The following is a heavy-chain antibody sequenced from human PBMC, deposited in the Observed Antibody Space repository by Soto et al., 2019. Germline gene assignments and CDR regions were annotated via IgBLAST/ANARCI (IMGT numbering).Heavy chain of an antibody. CDR1: GFTFSSYS. Sequence: EVQLVESGGGLVQPGGSLSLSCAASGFTFSSYSMNWVRQAPGKGLEWVSYISSSSTIYYADSVKGRFTISRDNAKNSLYLQMNSLRAEDTAVYYCARDYVDTAMVDYYHYYMDVWGKGTTVTVSS. D-gene: IGHD5-18*01. CDR2: ISSSSTI. V-gene: IGHV3-48*01. J-gene: IGHJ6*03. CDR3: ARDYVDTAMVDYYHYYMDV.